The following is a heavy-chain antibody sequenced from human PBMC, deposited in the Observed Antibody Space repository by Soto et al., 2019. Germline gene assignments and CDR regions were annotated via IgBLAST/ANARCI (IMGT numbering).Heavy chain of an antibody. V-gene: IGHV4-34*01. CDR1: GGSFSSYS. CDR2: SNHSGST. J-gene: IGHJ3*02. D-gene: IGHD7-27*01. Sequence: QVQLQQWGAGLLKPSETLSLTCGVYGGSFSSYSWSWIRQPPGKGLEWIGESNHSGSTNYNPSLKSRVTISVDTSKNQFSLKLSSVTAADTAVYYCARVVPPPNRNWGMWSGAFDIWGQGTMVTVSS. CDR3: ARVVPPPNRNWGMWSGAFDI.